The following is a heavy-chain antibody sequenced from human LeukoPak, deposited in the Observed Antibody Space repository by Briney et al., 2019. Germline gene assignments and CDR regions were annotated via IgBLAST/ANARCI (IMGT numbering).Heavy chain of an antibody. V-gene: IGHV4-61*08. CDR3: ARDVGEAY. CDR1: GGSIRSGDYY. CDR2: IYYSGST. D-gene: IGHD3-10*01. Sequence: SETLSLTCTVSGGSIRSGDYYWSWVRQPPGKGLEWIGYIYYSGSTNYNPSLKSRVTISVDTSKNQFSLKLSSVTAADTAVYYCARDVGEAYWGRGTLVTVSS. J-gene: IGHJ4*02.